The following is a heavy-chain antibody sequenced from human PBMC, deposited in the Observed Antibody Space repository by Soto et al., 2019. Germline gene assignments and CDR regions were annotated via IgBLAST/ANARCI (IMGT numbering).Heavy chain of an antibody. J-gene: IGHJ6*02. V-gene: IGHV1-69*13. CDR1: GGTFSSYA. CDR2: IIPIFGTA. D-gene: IGHD6-19*01. CDR3: ARGDSSGWYEYYYYYGMDV. Sequence: ASVKVSCKASGGTFSSYAISWVRQAPGQRLEWMGGIIPIFGTANYAQKFQGRVTITADESTSTAYMELSSLRSEDTAVYYCARGDSSGWYEYYYYYGMDVWGQGTTVTVSS.